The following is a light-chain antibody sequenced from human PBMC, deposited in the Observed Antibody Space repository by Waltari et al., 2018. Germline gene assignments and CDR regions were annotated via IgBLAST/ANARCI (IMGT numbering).Light chain of an antibody. Sequence: QSVLTQSPSASGTPGQRVTISCSGSSANIGSNTVNWYQQLPGTAPKLLIYSDNQQPSGVPDRVSGSKSGTSASLAISGLHSEDEADYYCAAWDDSLNGPVFGGGTKLTVL. V-gene: IGLV1-44*01. CDR2: SDN. CDR1: SANIGSNT. J-gene: IGLJ3*02. CDR3: AAWDDSLNGPV.